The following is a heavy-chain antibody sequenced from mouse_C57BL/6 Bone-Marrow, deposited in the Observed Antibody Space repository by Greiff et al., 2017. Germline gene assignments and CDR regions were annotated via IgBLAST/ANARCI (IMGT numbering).Heavy chain of an antibody. CDR1: GYTFTSYW. Sequence: VQLQQPGPELVKPGASVKLSCKASGYTFTSYWMHWVMQRPGQGLEWIGNINPSNGGTNYNEKFKSKATLTVDKSSSPAYMQLSSLTSEDSAVYYCARDYYGSSPYFDYWGQGTTLTVSS. CDR2: INPSNGGT. J-gene: IGHJ2*01. V-gene: IGHV1-53*01. CDR3: ARDYYGSSPYFDY. D-gene: IGHD1-1*01.